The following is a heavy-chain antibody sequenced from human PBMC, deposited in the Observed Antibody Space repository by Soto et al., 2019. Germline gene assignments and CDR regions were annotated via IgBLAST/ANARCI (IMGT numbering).Heavy chain of an antibody. V-gene: IGHV3-30-3*01. J-gene: IGHJ6*02. Sequence: ESGGGVVQPGKSLRLSCAASGFTFSGYTIHWVRQAPGKGLEWVAVIPYDGSNKSYADSVKGRFTISRGTSNDTLHLQMNSLTAEDTAVYYCAKDLSGSFTMDVWGQGTTVTVSS. D-gene: IGHD1-26*01. CDR1: GFTFSGYT. CDR2: IPYDGSNK. CDR3: AKDLSGSFTMDV.